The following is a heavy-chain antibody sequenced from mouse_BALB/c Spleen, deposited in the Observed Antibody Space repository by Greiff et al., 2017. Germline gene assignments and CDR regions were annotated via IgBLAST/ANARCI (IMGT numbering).Heavy chain of an antibody. D-gene: IGHD1-1*02. Sequence: DVHLVESGGGLVQPGGSRKLSCAASGFTFSSFGMHWVRQAPEKGLEWVAYISSGSSTIYYADTVKGRFTISRDNPKNTLFLQMTSLRSEDTAMYYCARIPYGDYAMDYWGQGTSVTVSS. CDR2: ISSGSSTI. CDR1: GFTFSSFG. J-gene: IGHJ4*01. V-gene: IGHV5-17*02. CDR3: ARIPYGDYAMDY.